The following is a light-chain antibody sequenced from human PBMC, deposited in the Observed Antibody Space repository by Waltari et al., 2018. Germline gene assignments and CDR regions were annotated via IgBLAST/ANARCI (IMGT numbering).Light chain of an antibody. Sequence: TPSPSARESISRYIAWYKQKPGQEPRLLIYGASTGATGMPDRFSGSGSGTDFSLTLSGLETEDSVVYYCENNFTLPGTFGPGTKVEIK. CDR2: GAS. CDR3: ENNFTLPGT. J-gene: IGKJ1*01. CDR1: ESISRY. V-gene: IGKV3-20*01.